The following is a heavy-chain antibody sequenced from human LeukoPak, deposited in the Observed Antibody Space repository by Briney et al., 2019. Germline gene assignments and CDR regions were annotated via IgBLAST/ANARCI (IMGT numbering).Heavy chain of an antibody. Sequence: GGSLRLSCAASGFTFSNYAMHWVRQAPGKGLEWGAIVPRDGRNQYYADSVKGRFTISRDSSNNTVSLQMNSLRAGDSALYYCGRDPSARVTIDFWGQGTLVTVSS. D-gene: IGHD5-24*01. V-gene: IGHV3-30*04. J-gene: IGHJ4*02. CDR2: VPRDGRNQ. CDR1: GFTFSNYA. CDR3: GRDPSARVTIDF.